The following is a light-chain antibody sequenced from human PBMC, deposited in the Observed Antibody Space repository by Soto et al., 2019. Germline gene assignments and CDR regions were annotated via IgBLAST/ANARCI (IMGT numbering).Light chain of an antibody. CDR3: HHCGTSPFT. CDR1: QSIWNSY. CDR2: GAS. J-gene: IGKJ3*01. Sequence: EIVLTQTPGTLSLSPGERATLSCRASQSIWNSYLAWYQQKPGQAPRVLIYGASTRATGIPDRFSGSGSGTDFTLTISRLEPEDFAVYYCHHCGTSPFTFGPGTKVDIK. V-gene: IGKV3-20*01.